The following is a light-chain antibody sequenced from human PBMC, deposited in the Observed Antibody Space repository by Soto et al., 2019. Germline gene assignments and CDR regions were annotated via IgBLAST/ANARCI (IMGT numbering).Light chain of an antibody. CDR3: QHRSDWLYT. J-gene: IGKJ2*01. Sequence: EIVLTQSPATLSLSPGESATLSCRVSQSVTNYLAWYQHKPGQAPRLLIYDVSNRATGIPARFSGSGSGADFTLTISSLEPEDFAVYYCQHRSDWLYTFGQGTKLEIK. CDR2: DVS. V-gene: IGKV3-11*01. CDR1: QSVTNY.